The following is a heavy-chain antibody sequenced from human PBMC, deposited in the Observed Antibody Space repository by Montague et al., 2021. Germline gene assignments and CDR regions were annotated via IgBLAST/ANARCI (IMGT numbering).Heavy chain of an antibody. CDR1: GFSLNTRAVG. J-gene: IGHJ4*02. D-gene: IGHD6-19*01. V-gene: IGHV2-5*01. Sequence: PTLVKPTQTLTLTCNFSGFSLNTRAVGVGWIRQPPGKALEWLALIYWNDDKLYSPSLKSRLTITKDTSKHQVVLTMTNADPVDTATYYCARHNSGGYSDFDYWGQGTLVTVSS. CDR3: ARHNSGGYSDFDY. CDR2: IYWNDDK.